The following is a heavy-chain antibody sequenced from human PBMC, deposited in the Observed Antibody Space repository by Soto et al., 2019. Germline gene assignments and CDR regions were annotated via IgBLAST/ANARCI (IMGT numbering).Heavy chain of an antibody. CDR1: GFTFSSYG. CDR2: IWYDGSNK. CDR3: ARDTYPRWGIAAGRNYGMDV. Sequence: GGSLRLSCAASGFTFSSYGMHWVRQAPGKGLEWVAVIWYDGSNKYYADSVKGRFTISRDNSKNTLYLQMNSLRAEDTAVYYCARDTYPRWGIAAGRNYGMDVWGQGTTVTVSS. J-gene: IGHJ6*02. D-gene: IGHD6-25*01. V-gene: IGHV3-33*01.